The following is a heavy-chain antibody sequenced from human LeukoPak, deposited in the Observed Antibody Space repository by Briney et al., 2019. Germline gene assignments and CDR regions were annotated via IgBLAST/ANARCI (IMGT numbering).Heavy chain of an antibody. CDR2: IDTSGST. D-gene: IGHD3-10*01. CDR3: VKLGNQWELRLDY. V-gene: IGHV4-4*07. J-gene: IGHJ4*02. Sequence: KPSEAPFPPCPFSGDSLPGYFWGWVRQPPREGLEWLGHIDTSGSTNYNPSPKSRVTMSVDTSRNQFSLKLTSVTAADTAVYYCVKLGNQWELRLDYWGQGTLVTVSS. CDR1: GDSLPGYF.